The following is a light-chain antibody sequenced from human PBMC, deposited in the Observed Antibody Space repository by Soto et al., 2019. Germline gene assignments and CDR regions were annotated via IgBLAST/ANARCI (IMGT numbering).Light chain of an antibody. Sequence: DIQMTQSPSTLSASVGDRVTITCRASEGIGEWLAWYQQKQGKAPNLLIYGASYLQSGGPSRFRGGGSGTECTLTITSRQPEDFATYYCQQFSDYYPTFGQGTKVDIK. CDR1: EGIGEW. J-gene: IGKJ1*01. V-gene: IGKV1-5*01. CDR3: QQFSDYYPT. CDR2: GAS.